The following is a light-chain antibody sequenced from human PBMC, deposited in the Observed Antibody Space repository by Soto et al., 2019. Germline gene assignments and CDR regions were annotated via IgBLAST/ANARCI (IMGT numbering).Light chain of an antibody. CDR3: QQSYSTPRT. Sequence: DIQMTQSPSSLSASVGDRATITCRASQSIYNYLNWYQQKPGKAPQLLIFAASSLQSGVPSRFSGSESGTDFTLTISSLQPEDFATYYCQQSYSTPRTFGQGTKVEIK. CDR1: QSIYNY. V-gene: IGKV1-39*01. J-gene: IGKJ1*01. CDR2: AAS.